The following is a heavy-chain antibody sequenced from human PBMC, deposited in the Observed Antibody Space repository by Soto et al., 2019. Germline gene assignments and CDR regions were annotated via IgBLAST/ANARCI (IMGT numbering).Heavy chain of an antibody. J-gene: IGHJ4*02. CDR1: GFTFSSYA. CDR2: ITDSSDTV. V-gene: IGHV3-48*02. Sequence: GGSLRLSCAASGFTFSSYALNWVRQAPGKGLEWVSYITDSSDTVHYADSVRGRFTISRDNAGSSLYLQMNSLRDEETAVYFCARDFGHGYYLDYWGRGTLVTVSS. CDR3: ARDFGHGYYLDY. D-gene: IGHD3-3*01.